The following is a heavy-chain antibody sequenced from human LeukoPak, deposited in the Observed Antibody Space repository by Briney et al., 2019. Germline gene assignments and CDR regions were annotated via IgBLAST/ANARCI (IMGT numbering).Heavy chain of an antibody. J-gene: IGHJ3*02. V-gene: IGHV4-59*01. CDR1: GGSISSYY. Sequence: TSETLSLTCTVSGGSISSYYWSWIRQPPGKGLEWLGYIYYSGSTNYSPSLKSRVTISVDTSKNQFSLKLSSVTAADTAVYYCARSEYSYGADAFDIWGQGAMVTVSS. CDR3: ARSEYSYGADAFDI. CDR2: IYYSGST. D-gene: IGHD5-18*01.